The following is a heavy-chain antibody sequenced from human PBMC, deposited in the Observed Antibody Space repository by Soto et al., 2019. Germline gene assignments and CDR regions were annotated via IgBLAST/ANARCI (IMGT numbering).Heavy chain of an antibody. D-gene: IGHD5-18*01. V-gene: IGHV1-3*01. Sequence: ASVKVSCKASGYTFTSYAMHWVRQAPGQRLEWMGWINAGNGNTKYSQKFQGRVTITRDTSASTAYMELSSLRSEDTAVYYCASMDTDYYYYYGMDVWGQGTTVTVSS. CDR1: GYTFTSYA. CDR2: INAGNGNT. J-gene: IGHJ6*02. CDR3: ASMDTDYYYYYGMDV.